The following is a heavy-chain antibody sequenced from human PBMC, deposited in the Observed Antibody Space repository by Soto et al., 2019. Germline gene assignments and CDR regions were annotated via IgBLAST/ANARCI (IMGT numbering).Heavy chain of an antibody. Sequence: QLQLQESGPGLVKPSETLSLTCTVSGGSISSSSYYWGWIRQPPGKGLEWIGSIYYSGSTYYNPSLKSRVTISVDTSKNQFSLKLSSVTAADTAVYYCASYGYSSSWYLSYWGQGTLVTVSS. CDR3: ASYGYSSSWYLSY. J-gene: IGHJ4*02. CDR2: IYYSGST. CDR1: GGSISSSSYY. D-gene: IGHD6-13*01. V-gene: IGHV4-39*01.